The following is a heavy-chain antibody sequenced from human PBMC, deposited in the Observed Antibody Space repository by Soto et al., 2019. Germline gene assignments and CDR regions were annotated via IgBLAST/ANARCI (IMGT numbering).Heavy chain of an antibody. V-gene: IGHV1-69*02. D-gene: IGHD5-12*01. Sequence: QVQLVQSGAEVKKPGSSVKVSCKASGGTFSSYTISWVRQAPGQGLEWMGRIIPILGIANYAQKFQGRVTIXAXXSTSTAYMELSSLRSEDTAVYYCARVSIVATTLDYWGQGTLVTVSS. J-gene: IGHJ4*02. CDR2: IIPILGIA. CDR1: GGTFSSYT. CDR3: ARVSIVATTLDY.